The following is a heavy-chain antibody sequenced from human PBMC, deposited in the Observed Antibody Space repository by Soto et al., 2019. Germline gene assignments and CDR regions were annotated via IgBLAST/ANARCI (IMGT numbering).Heavy chain of an antibody. CDR3: ASSCLKFEECGSASHSFDY. CDR1: GGSISSYY. J-gene: IGHJ4*02. V-gene: IGHV4-59*08. D-gene: IGHD6-6*01. CDR2: ISDSGTT. Sequence: QVHLQESGPGLVKPSETLSLTCTVSGGSISSYYWSWIRQPPGKGLEWIGYISDSGTTNYNPSLKSRVSLSVDTSKNQISMNLTSVTAADTALYFCASSCLKFEECGSASHSFDYWGQGTLATISS.